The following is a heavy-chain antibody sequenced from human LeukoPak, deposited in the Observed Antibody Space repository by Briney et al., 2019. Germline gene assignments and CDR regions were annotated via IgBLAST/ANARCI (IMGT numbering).Heavy chain of an antibody. J-gene: IGHJ4*02. CDR3: ARADWDTTMIDY. V-gene: IGHV3-21*04. CDR2: ISSSSSYI. CDR1: GFTFSSYS. D-gene: IGHD5-18*01. Sequence: PGGSLRLSCAASGFTFSSYSMNWVRQAPGKGLEWVSSISSSSSYIYYADSVKGRFTISRDNAKNSLYLQMNSLRAEDTAVYYCARADWDTTMIDYWGQGTLVTVSS.